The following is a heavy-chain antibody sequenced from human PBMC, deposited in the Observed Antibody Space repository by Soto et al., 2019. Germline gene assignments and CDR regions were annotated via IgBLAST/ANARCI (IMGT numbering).Heavy chain of an antibody. CDR2: ITGSSRDT. CDR1: GFTFRNNV. D-gene: IGHD2-8*01. Sequence: EVQLLESGGGLAQPGGSLRLSCAASGFTFRNNVLSWVRQAPGKGLDWVSGITGSSRDTYYADSVKGRFTISRDNSKNMVFLQMNSLRAEDTALYYCAKNGLDNSPSAIDSWGPGTLVTVSS. V-gene: IGHV3-23*01. J-gene: IGHJ4*02. CDR3: AKNGLDNSPSAIDS.